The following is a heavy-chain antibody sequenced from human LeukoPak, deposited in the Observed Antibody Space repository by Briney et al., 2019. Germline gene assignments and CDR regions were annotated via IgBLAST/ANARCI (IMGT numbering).Heavy chain of an antibody. J-gene: IGHJ4*02. Sequence: PGGSLRLSCEASGFTFGRSAMTWVRQTPGKALEWFSSISSSGNTYYADSVKGRFTISRDNSKNLVNLQMNSLRAEDTAIYYCVKGRMSEDGLDFWGQGSLVTVSS. CDR2: ISSSGNT. CDR1: GFTFGRSA. V-gene: IGHV3-23*01. CDR3: VKGRMSEDGLDF. D-gene: IGHD5-24*01.